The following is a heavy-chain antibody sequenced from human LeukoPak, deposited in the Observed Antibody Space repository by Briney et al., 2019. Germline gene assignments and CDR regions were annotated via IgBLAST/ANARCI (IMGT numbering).Heavy chain of an antibody. CDR1: GCTFSSYT. D-gene: IGHD6-13*01. V-gene: IGHV3-23*01. Sequence: PGGSLRLSCAASGCTFSSYTMNWVRQPPGKGLEWVSSITSGDSTYYADSVKRRFTISRDNSKSTLYLQMNSLRAEDTAEYYCAKGFGSSSSAFFDYWGQGTLVTVSS. CDR3: AKGFGSSSSAFFDY. J-gene: IGHJ4*02. CDR2: ITSGDST.